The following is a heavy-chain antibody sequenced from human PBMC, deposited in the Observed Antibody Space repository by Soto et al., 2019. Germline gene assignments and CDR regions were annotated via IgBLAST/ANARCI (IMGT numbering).Heavy chain of an antibody. V-gene: IGHV1-3*05. CDR1: GYTFTSYA. Sequence: QVQRVQSGAEEKKPGASVKVSCKASGYTFTSYAMHWVRQAPGQRLEWMGWINAGNGNTKYSQKFQGRVTITRDTSASTAYMELRSLRSEDTAVYYCARDLVSDYWGQGTLVTVSS. CDR3: ARDLVSDY. J-gene: IGHJ4*02. D-gene: IGHD2-21*01. CDR2: INAGNGNT.